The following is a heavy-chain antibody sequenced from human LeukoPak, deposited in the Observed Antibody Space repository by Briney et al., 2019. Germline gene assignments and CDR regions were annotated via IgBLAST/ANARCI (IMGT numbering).Heavy chain of an antibody. Sequence: GGSLRLSCAASGFTFSSYAMSWVRQTPGKGLEWVSAISGSGGRTYYADSVKGRFTISRDNFKNTLFLQMNSLRVEDTAPYYWAKTVASYFYYGLDVWVQGTTVTVSS. CDR1: GFTFSSYA. CDR2: ISGSGGRT. J-gene: IGHJ6*02. V-gene: IGHV3-23*01. D-gene: IGHD4-17*01. CDR3: AKTVASYFYYGLDV.